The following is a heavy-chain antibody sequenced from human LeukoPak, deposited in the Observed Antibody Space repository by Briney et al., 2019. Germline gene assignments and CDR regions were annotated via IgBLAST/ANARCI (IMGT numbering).Heavy chain of an antibody. CDR1: GYTFTGSY. V-gene: IGHV1-2*02. Sequence: ASVKVSCKASGYTFTGSYMHWVRQAPGQGLEWMGWINPNSGGTNYAQKFQGRVTMTRDTSISTAYMELSRLRSDDTAVYYCARDASGWGVANWFDPWGQGTLVTVSS. D-gene: IGHD3-16*01. J-gene: IGHJ5*02. CDR2: INPNSGGT. CDR3: ARDASGWGVANWFDP.